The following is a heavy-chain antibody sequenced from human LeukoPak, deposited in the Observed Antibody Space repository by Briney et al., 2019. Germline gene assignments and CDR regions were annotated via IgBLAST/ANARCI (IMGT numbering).Heavy chain of an antibody. CDR2: IRQDGSEK. J-gene: IGHJ4*02. V-gene: IGHV3-7*01. CDR3: SFFDSRLVGVNENC. Sequence: PGGSLRLSCVASGFTFSSAWMHWVRQAPGKGLEWVANIRQDGSEKYYVDSVKGRFTISRDNAKNSLYLQMNSLRAEDTAVYCCSFFDSRLVGVNENCWGQGTLVTVSS. CDR1: GFTFSSAW. D-gene: IGHD4-23*01.